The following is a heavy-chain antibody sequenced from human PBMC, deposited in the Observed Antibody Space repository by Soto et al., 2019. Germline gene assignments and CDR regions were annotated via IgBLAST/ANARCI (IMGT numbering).Heavy chain of an antibody. CDR2: IYYSGSN. D-gene: IGHD4-17*01. CDR3: ARDRYGVPRGDYFDS. V-gene: IGHV4-31*03. J-gene: IGHJ4*02. CDR1: GGSISSGAHY. Sequence: QVQLQESGPGLVKPSQTLSLTCTVSGGSISSGAHYWSWIRQLPGNGLELIGKIYYSGSNDYNPSLQRRVTISVATSNNQFSLNLSSLTAADTAIYYCARDRYGVPRGDYFDSWGQGILVTVSS.